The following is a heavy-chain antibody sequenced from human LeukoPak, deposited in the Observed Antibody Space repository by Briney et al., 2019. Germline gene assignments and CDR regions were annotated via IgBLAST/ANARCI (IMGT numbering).Heavy chain of an antibody. CDR3: AKDFVRYSSSSGSFDY. J-gene: IGHJ4*02. V-gene: IGHV3-23*01. Sequence: GGSLRLSCAASGFTFSSYAMSWVRQAPGKGLEWVSAISGSGGSTYYADSVKGRFTISRDNSKNTLYLQMNSLRAEDTAVYYCAKDFVRYSSSSGSFDYWGQGTLVTVSS. D-gene: IGHD6-6*01. CDR1: GFTFSSYA. CDR2: ISGSGGST.